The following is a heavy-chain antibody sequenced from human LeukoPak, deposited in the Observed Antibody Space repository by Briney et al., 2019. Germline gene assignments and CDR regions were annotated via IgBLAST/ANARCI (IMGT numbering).Heavy chain of an antibody. J-gene: IGHJ4*02. CDR2: IKHDESET. V-gene: IGHV3-7*02. Sequence: HPGGSLRLSCVASGFTFSDFWMSWVRQAPGKGLEWVANIKHDESETYYRDSVKGRFTISRDNAKNLLYLQMNSLRADDSAVYYCARTTYHFDFWGQGTLVTVSS. D-gene: IGHD1-1*01. CDR3: ARTTYHFDF. CDR1: GFTFSDFW.